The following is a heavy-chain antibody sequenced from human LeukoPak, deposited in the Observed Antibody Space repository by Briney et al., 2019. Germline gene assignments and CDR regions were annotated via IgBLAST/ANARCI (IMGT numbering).Heavy chain of an antibody. Sequence: GGSLRLSCAASGFTVSSNYMSWVRQAPGKGLEWVSVIYSGGSTYYADSVKGRFTISRDNSKNTLYLQMNSLRAEDTAVYYCARVGTGYDYDYYGMDVWGQETTVTVSS. CDR2: IYSGGST. D-gene: IGHD5-12*01. CDR3: ARVGTGYDYDYYGMDV. V-gene: IGHV3-66*02. CDR1: GFTVSSNY. J-gene: IGHJ6*02.